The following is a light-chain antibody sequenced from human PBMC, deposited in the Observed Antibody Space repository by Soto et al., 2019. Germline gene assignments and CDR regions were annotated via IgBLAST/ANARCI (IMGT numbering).Light chain of an antibody. Sequence: QSVLTQSPSESATPGQRVTISCSGSGSNIGTHAVNWYQQVPGTAPTLLIFRNHQRPSGVPDRFSGSKSGTSASLAISGPQSEDEADYYCAAWDDSLRAMVFGGGTKVTVL. V-gene: IGLV1-44*01. CDR2: RNH. CDR1: GSNIGTHA. J-gene: IGLJ2*01. CDR3: AAWDDSLRAMV.